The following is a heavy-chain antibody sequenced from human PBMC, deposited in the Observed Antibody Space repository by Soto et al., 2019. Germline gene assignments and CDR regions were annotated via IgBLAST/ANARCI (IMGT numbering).Heavy chain of an antibody. Sequence: EVQLVESGGGLVQPGGSLRLSCAASGFTFSSYWMSWVRQAPGKGLEWVANIKQDGSEKYYVDSVKGRFTISRDNAKNSLYLQMNSLRAEDTAVYYCARDPVQVLFWSGYYFDYWGQGTLVTVSS. V-gene: IGHV3-7*05. CDR2: IKQDGSEK. D-gene: IGHD3-3*01. CDR1: GFTFSSYW. J-gene: IGHJ4*02. CDR3: ARDPVQVLFWSGYYFDY.